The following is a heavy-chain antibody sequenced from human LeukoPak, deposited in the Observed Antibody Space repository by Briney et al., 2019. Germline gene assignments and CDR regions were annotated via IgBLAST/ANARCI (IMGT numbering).Heavy chain of an antibody. Sequence: GGSLRLSCAASGFTFSSYAMNWVRQAPGKGLEWVSAISGRAGSTSYADSVKGRFTISRDNSKNTLYLQMNSLRAEDTAVYYCAKDEVAGKIMYYFDYWGQGTLVTVSS. CDR1: GFTFSSYA. CDR3: AKDEVAGKIMYYFDY. D-gene: IGHD6-19*01. CDR2: ISGRAGST. V-gene: IGHV3-23*01. J-gene: IGHJ4*02.